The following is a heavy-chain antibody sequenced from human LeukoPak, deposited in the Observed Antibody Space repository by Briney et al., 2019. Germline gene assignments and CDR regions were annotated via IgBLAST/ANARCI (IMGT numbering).Heavy chain of an antibody. CDR1: GFTFSSYA. CDR3: AREQAAGAAYYYYGMDV. CDR2: ISYDGSNK. V-gene: IGHV3-30-3*01. D-gene: IGHD6-13*01. J-gene: IGHJ6*02. Sequence: GGSLRLTCAASGFTFSSYAMHWVRQAPGKGLEWVAVISYDGSNKYYADSVKGRFTISRDNSKNTLYLQMNSLRAEDTAVYYCAREQAAGAAYYYYGMDVWGQGTTVTVS.